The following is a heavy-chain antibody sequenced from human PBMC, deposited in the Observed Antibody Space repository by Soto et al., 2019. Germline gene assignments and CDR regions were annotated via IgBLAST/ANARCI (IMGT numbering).Heavy chain of an antibody. V-gene: IGHV3-23*01. J-gene: IGHJ6*02. CDR2: ISGSGGST. Sequence: XGSLRLSCAASGFTFSSYAMSWVRQAPGKGLEWVSAISGSGGSTYYADSVKGRFTISRDNSKNTLYLQMNSLRAEDTAVYYCAKSGYGSGSYYATHYYYGMDVWGQGTTVTVSS. D-gene: IGHD3-10*01. CDR1: GFTFSSYA. CDR3: AKSGYGSGSYYATHYYYGMDV.